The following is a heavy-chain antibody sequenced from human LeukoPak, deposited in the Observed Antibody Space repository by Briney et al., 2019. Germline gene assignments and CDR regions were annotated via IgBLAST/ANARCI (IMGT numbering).Heavy chain of an antibody. D-gene: IGHD3-22*01. CDR1: GFTFSSYS. Sequence: GGSLRLSCAASGFTFSSYSMNWVRQAPGKGLEWVSSISSSSSYIYYADSVKGRFTISRDNAKSSLYLQMNSLRAEDTAVYYCARSGGTYYYDSSGYYPFDYWGQGTLVTVSS. CDR2: ISSSSSYI. CDR3: ARSGGTYYYDSSGYYPFDY. V-gene: IGHV3-21*01. J-gene: IGHJ4*02.